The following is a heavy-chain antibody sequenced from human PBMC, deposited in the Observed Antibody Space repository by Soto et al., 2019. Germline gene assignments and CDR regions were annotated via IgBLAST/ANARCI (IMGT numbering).Heavy chain of an antibody. CDR1: GLTFSSYA. J-gene: IGHJ4*02. CDR3: AKVFGFWSGYDYYFDY. Sequence: GGSLRLSCAASGLTFSSYAMSWVRQAPGKGLEWVSAISGSGGSTYYADSVKGRFTISRDNSKNTLYLQMNSLRAEDTAVYYCAKVFGFWSGYDYYFDYWGQGTLVTVSS. CDR2: ISGSGGST. D-gene: IGHD3-3*01. V-gene: IGHV3-23*01.